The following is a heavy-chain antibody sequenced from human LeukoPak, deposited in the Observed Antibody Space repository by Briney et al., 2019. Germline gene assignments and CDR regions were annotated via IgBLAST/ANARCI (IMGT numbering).Heavy chain of an antibody. CDR1: GYSISSGYY. CDR3: ARGGVYYYDSSGYYRPDAFDI. D-gene: IGHD3-22*01. V-gene: IGHV4-38-2*02. Sequence: SETLSLTCTVSGYSISSGYYWGWILQPPGKGLEWIGSIFHSGSTYYNPSLNSRVTISVDTSKNKSSLKLSSVTAADTAVYYCARGGVYYYDSSGYYRPDAFDIWGQGTMVTVSS. J-gene: IGHJ3*02. CDR2: IFHSGST.